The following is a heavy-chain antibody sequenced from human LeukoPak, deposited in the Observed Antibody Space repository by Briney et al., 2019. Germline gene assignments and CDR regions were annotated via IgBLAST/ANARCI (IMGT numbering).Heavy chain of an antibody. J-gene: IGHJ4*02. V-gene: IGHV3-23*01. CDR2: ISGGGGSS. CDR1: GFTFSSYP. CDR3: AKTPNSYTSGWYVY. Sequence: GGSLRLSCAASGFTFSSYPMSWVRQAPGKGLEWVSAISGGGGSSYYADSVKGRFTISRDNSKNTLYLQMNSLRAEDTAVYYCAKTPNSYTSGWYVYWRQGTLVTVSS. D-gene: IGHD6-19*01.